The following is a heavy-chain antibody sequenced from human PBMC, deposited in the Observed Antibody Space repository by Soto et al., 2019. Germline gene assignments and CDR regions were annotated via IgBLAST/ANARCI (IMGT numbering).Heavy chain of an antibody. V-gene: IGHV4-59*12. CDR3: ARDQDGLGAFDI. J-gene: IGHJ3*02. Sequence: SETLSLTCTVSGGSISRYYWSWIRQPPGKGLEWIGYIYYSGSTNYNPSLKSRVTISVDTSKNQFSLKLSSVTAADTAVYYCARDQDGLGAFDIWGQRTTVTVSS. D-gene: IGHD4-17*01. CDR2: IYYSGST. CDR1: GGSISRYY.